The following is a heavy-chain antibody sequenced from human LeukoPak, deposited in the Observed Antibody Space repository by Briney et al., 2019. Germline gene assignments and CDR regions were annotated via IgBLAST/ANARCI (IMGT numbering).Heavy chain of an antibody. V-gene: IGHV1-69*05. D-gene: IGHD6-13*01. CDR3: AREVIAAAGTDWFDP. Sequence: GASVKVSCKASGGTFGSYAISWVRQAPGQGLEWMGGIIPIFGTANYAQKFQGRVTITTDESTSTAYMELSSLRSEDTAVYYCAREVIAAAGTDWFDPWGQGTLVTVSS. J-gene: IGHJ5*02. CDR1: GGTFGSYA. CDR2: IIPIFGTA.